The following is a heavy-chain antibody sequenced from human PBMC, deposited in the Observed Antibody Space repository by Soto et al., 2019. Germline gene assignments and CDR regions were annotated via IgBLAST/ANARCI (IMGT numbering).Heavy chain of an antibody. D-gene: IGHD5-18*01. CDR1: GFSLSTSGVN. J-gene: IGHJ4*02. Sequence: QITLKESGPTLVKPTQTLTLTCTFSGFSLSTSGVNVGWIRQPPGKALEWLALIYWDDAKRYNTSLKSRLTIPKDTSKNQVVLTMPIMNPVDTATYYCANRRRGYSYGYYFDYWGQGTLVTVSS. CDR3: ANRRRGYSYGYYFDY. V-gene: IGHV2-5*02. CDR2: IYWDDAK.